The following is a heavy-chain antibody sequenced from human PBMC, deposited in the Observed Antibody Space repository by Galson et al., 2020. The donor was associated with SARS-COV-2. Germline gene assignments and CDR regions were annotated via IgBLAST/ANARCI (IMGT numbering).Heavy chain of an antibody. CDR1: GGYITSYY. V-gene: IGHV4-4*07. CDR3: ASVGSPRGDY. Sequence: SESLSLTCTVSGGYITSYYWSWIRQPAGKGLEWIGRIYTSGSTNYNPSLKSRVTMSVDTSKNQFSLNLSSVTAADTVVYYCASVGSPRGDYWGQVTLFIVS. CDR2: IYTSGST. J-gene: IGHJ4*02. D-gene: IGHD2-15*01.